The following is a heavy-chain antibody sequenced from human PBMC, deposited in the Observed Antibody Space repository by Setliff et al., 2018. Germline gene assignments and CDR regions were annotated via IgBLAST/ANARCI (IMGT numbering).Heavy chain of an antibody. D-gene: IGHD6-13*01. Sequence: KSGGSLRLSCEASGFTFSGYSMNWVRQAPGKGLEWVSSISRSSTYIYYADSMKGRFTISRDNAKNSLYLQMNSLRAEDTAVYYCASAGHSGSWFPFDAFHIWGQGTMVT. V-gene: IGHV3-21*01. CDR2: ISRSSTYI. CDR1: GFTFSGYS. CDR3: ASAGHSGSWFPFDAFHI. J-gene: IGHJ3*02.